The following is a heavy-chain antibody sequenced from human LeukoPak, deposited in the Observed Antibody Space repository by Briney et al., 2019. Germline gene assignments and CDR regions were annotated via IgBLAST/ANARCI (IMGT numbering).Heavy chain of an antibody. CDR3: ARDSGYNAFDY. CDR1: GFLFSNSW. CDR2: INQDGSAK. J-gene: IGHJ4*02. V-gene: IGHV3-7*05. Sequence: GGPLRLSCADSGFLFSNSWMAWVRQPPGRGLEWLANINQDGSAKTCVDSVKGRFTISRDNAKNSLYLQMNSLRAEDTAMYYCARDSGYNAFDYWGQGTLVTVSS. D-gene: IGHD5-12*01.